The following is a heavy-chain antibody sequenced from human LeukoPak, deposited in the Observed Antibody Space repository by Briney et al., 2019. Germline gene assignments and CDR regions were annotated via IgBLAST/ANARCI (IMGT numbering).Heavy chain of an antibody. D-gene: IGHD3-16*01. V-gene: IGHV4-61*08. CDR2: IYYSGST. CDR1: GFSLSTSGMC. Sequence: SGPTLVNPTQTLTLTCTFSGFSLSTSGMCVSWIRQPPGKGLEWIGYIYYSGSTNYNPSLKSRVTISVDTSKNQFTLKLSSVTAADTAVYYCARGRYGWLPFDYWGQGTLVTVSS. J-gene: IGHJ4*02. CDR3: ARGRYGWLPFDY.